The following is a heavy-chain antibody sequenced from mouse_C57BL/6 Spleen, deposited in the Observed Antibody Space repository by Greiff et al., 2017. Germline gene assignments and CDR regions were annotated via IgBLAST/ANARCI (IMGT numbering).Heavy chain of an antibody. CDR1: GYAFTNYL. CDR2: INPGSGGT. CDR3: ARSGTDYYFDY. V-gene: IGHV1-54*01. J-gene: IGHJ2*01. Sequence: VQLQQSGAELVRPGTSVKVSCKASGYAFTNYLIEWVKQRPGQGLEWIGVINPGSGGTNYNEKFKGKATLTADKSSSTAYMQLSSLTSEDSAVYFCARSGTDYYFDYWGQGTTLTVSS. D-gene: IGHD4-1*01.